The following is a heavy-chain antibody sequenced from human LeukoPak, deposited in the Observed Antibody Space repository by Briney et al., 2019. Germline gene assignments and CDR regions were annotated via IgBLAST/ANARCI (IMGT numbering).Heavy chain of an antibody. Sequence: GGSLRLSCAASGFTFSSYSMNWDRQAPGKGLEWVSSISSSSSYIYYADSVKGRFTISRDNAKNSLYLQMNSLRAEDTAVYYCAGVVPAADYYYYYMDVWGKGTTVTVSS. CDR2: ISSSSSYI. V-gene: IGHV3-21*01. CDR3: AGVVPAADYYYYYMDV. J-gene: IGHJ6*03. CDR1: GFTFSSYS. D-gene: IGHD2-2*01.